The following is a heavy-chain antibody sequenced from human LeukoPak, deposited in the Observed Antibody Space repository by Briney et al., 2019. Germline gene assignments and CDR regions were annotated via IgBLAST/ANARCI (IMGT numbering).Heavy chain of an antibody. D-gene: IGHD4-23*01. Sequence: PSETLSLTCTVSGGSISSYYWSWIRQPPGKGLEWIGYIYYSGSTNYNPSLKSRVTISVDKSKNQFSLKLSSVTAADTAVYYCATAQNSGGNDYWGQGTLVTVSS. CDR1: GGSISSYY. V-gene: IGHV4-59*01. J-gene: IGHJ4*02. CDR3: ATAQNSGGNDY. CDR2: IYYSGST.